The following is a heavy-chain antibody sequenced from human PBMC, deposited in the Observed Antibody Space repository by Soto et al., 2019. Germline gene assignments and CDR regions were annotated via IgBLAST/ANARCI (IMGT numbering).Heavy chain of an antibody. CDR2: MNPNSGNT. CDR1: GYTFTSYD. CDR3: ARRIAAAATNWFDP. V-gene: IGHV1-8*01. J-gene: IGHJ5*02. Sequence: ASVKVSCKASGYTFTSYDINWVRQATGQGLEWMGWMNPNSGNTGYAQKFQGRVTMTRNTSISTAYMELSSLRSEDTAVYYCARRIAAAATNWFDPWGQGTLVTVSS. D-gene: IGHD6-13*01.